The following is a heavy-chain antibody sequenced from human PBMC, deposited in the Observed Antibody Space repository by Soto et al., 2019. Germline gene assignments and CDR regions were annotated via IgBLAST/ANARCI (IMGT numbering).Heavy chain of an antibody. D-gene: IGHD6-6*01. CDR2: ISASGGST. V-gene: IGHV3-23*01. Sequence: GGALRHSFGGSGFTFTPYAKSLVRQTPGKGLEWVSSISASGGSTYYADSVKGRFSISRDNSKNTLYLQMNSLRAEDTAVYYCANWGEQLADDAFDIWGQGTMVTVSS. CDR1: GFTFTPYA. J-gene: IGHJ3*02. CDR3: ANWGEQLADDAFDI.